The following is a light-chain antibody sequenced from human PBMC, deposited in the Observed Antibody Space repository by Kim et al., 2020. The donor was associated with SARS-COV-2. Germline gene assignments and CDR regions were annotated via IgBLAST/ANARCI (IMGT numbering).Light chain of an antibody. CDR2: GAS. CDR1: QSVSSSY. V-gene: IGKV3D-7*01. Sequence: PGERVTLSCRASQSVSSSYLTWYQQKPGQAPRLLIYGASTRATSIPARFSGSGSGTDFTLTISSLQPEDFAVYYCQQDYNLLRGTFGQGTKVDIK. J-gene: IGKJ1*01. CDR3: QQDYNLLRGT.